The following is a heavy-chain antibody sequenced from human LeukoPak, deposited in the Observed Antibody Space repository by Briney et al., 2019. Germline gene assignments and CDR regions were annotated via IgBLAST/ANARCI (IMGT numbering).Heavy chain of an antibody. CDR1: GFTFDDYA. V-gene: IGHV3-9*01. CDR2: ISWNSGSI. D-gene: IGHD6-13*01. J-gene: IGHJ4*02. Sequence: PGRSLRLSCAASGFTFDDYAMHWVRQAPGKGLEWVSGISWNSGSIGYADSVKGRFTISRDNAKKSLYLQMNSLGAEDTALYYCVKVTAAGFVDHWGQGTLVTVSS. CDR3: VKVTAAGFVDH.